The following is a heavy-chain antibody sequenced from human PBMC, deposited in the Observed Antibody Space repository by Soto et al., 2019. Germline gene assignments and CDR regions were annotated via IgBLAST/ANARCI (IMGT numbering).Heavy chain of an antibody. CDR2: INPNRGNT. J-gene: IGHJ3*02. D-gene: IGHD2-2*01. V-gene: IGHV1-8*01. CDR3: ARQCGSCTSDDAVDI. Sequence: GAPVKGSCKASGYTFTRYDINWGRQAPGQGLEWMGWINPNRGNTGYAQKVQGRVTMTRNTSISPAYMELSSLRSEDTAVYYCARQCGSCTSDDAVDIWGQGTMVTVS. CDR1: GYTFTRYD.